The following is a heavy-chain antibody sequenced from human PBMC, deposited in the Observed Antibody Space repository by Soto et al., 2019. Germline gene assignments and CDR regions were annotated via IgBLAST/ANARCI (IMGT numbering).Heavy chain of an antibody. CDR1: GYTFTSYA. V-gene: IGHV1-3*05. D-gene: IGHD2-15*01. CDR3: ATGSRSDY. J-gene: IGHJ4*02. Sequence: QVQLVQSGAEEKKPGASVKISCKASGYTFTSYAVHWVRQAPGQRLEWMGWINAGNGNTKYSQNFQGRVSITRDTSAPTAFMELSSLRSEDTAEYYCATGSRSDYWGQGTLVTVSS. CDR2: INAGNGNT.